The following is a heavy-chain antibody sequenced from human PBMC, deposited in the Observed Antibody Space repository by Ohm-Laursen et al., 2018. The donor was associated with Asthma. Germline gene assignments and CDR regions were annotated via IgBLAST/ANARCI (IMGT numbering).Heavy chain of an antibody. J-gene: IGHJ4*02. CDR1: GGSISSYY. V-gene: IGHV4-59*01. CDR2: IYYSGST. Sequence: SETLSLTWTVSGGSISSYYWSWIRQPPGKGLEWIGYIYYSGSTNYNPSLKSRVTISVDTSKNQFSLKLSSVTAADTAVYYCAIAIAAAGSLSLDYWGQGTLVTVSS. D-gene: IGHD6-13*01. CDR3: AIAIAAAGSLSLDY.